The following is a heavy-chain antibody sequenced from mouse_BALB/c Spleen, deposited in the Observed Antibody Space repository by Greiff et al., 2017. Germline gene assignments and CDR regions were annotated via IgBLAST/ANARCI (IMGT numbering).Heavy chain of an antibody. CDR1: GYSITSGYY. Sequence: VQLQQSGPGLVKPSQSLSLTCSVTGYSITSGYYWNWIRQFPGNKLEWMGYISYDGSNNYNPSLKNRISISRDTSKNQFFLKLNSVTTEDTATYYCARYYGSSPADWYFDVWGAGTTVTVSS. J-gene: IGHJ1*01. CDR3: ARYYGSSPADWYFDV. CDR2: ISYDGSN. V-gene: IGHV3-6*02. D-gene: IGHD1-1*01.